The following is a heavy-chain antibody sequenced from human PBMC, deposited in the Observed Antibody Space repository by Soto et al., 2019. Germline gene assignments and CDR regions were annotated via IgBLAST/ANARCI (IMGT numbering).Heavy chain of an antibody. CDR1: GVSITSSIYF. Sequence: SETLSLTCTVSGVSITSSIYFWGCIRHPPGKGLEWIGSVYYRGSTYYNPSLKSRVTISVDTSKNQFSLKLTSVTAADTAVYYCANTLRGVYYFFQYWGQGSLVTVSS. J-gene: IGHJ1*01. CDR2: VYYRGST. D-gene: IGHD2-21*02. CDR3: ANTLRGVYYFFQY. V-gene: IGHV4-39*01.